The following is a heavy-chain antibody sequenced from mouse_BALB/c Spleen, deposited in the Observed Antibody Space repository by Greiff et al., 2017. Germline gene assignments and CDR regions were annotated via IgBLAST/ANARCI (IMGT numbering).Heavy chain of an antibody. CDR3: ARGTVVARGYAMDY. D-gene: IGHD1-1*01. V-gene: IGHV1S132*01. J-gene: IGHJ4*01. CDR2: IFPGTGTT. CDR1: GYTFTSYW. Sequence: QVQLQQSGAELVKPGASVKLSCKTSGYTFTSYWIQWVKQRPGQGLGWIGEIFPGTGTTYYNEKFKGKATLTIDTSSSTAYMQLSSLTSEDSAVYFCARGTVVARGYAMDYWGQGTSVTVSS.